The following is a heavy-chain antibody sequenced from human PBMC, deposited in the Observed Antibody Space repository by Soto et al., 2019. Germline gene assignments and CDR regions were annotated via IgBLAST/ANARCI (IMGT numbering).Heavy chain of an antibody. CDR1: GFTFSSYS. J-gene: IGHJ6*02. V-gene: IGHV3-21*01. Sequence: LRLSCAAPGFTFSSYSMNWVRQAPGKGLEWVSSISSSSSYIYYADSVKGRFTISRDNAKNSLYLQMNSLRAEDTAVYYCARDQAVVVPAARNYGMDVWGQGTTVTVSS. CDR2: ISSSSSYI. CDR3: ARDQAVVVPAARNYGMDV. D-gene: IGHD2-2*01.